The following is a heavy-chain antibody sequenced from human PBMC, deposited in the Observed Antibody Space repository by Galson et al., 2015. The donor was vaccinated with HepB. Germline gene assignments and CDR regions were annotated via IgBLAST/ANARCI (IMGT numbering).Heavy chain of an antibody. D-gene: IGHD6-19*01. J-gene: IGHJ4*02. CDR3: ARDVPSRGWYQIHFDY. V-gene: IGHV3-7*03. Sequence: SLRLSCAASGFTFSSYWMSWVRQAPGKGLEWVANIKQGGSEKYYVDSVKGRFTISRDNAKNSLYLQMNSLRAEDTAVYYCARDVPSRGWYQIHFDYWGQGTLVTVSS. CDR2: IKQGGSEK. CDR1: GFTFSSYW.